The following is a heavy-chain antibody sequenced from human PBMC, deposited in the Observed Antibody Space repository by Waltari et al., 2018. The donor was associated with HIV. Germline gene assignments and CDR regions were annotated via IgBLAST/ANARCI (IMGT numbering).Heavy chain of an antibody. D-gene: IGHD6-19*01. CDR2: ISWNSGSI. Sequence: EVQLVESGGGLVQPGRSLRLSCAASGFTFDDYAMHWVRQPPGKGLELVSGISWNSGSIDYADSVKGRFTSSRDNTKNSLYLQMNSVRAEDMALYYCAKDRGPFIAVAGTWGQGTLVTVSS. CDR1: GFTFDDYA. V-gene: IGHV3-9*03. CDR3: AKDRGPFIAVAGT. J-gene: IGHJ5*02.